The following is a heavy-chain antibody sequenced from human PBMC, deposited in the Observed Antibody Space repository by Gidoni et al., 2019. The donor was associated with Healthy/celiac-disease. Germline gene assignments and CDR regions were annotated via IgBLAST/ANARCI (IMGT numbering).Heavy chain of an antibody. CDR2: IKSKTDGGTT. Sequence: EVQLVESGGGLVKPGGSLRLSCAASGFTFSNAWMNWVRQAPGKGLEWVGRIKSKTDGGTTDYAAPVKGRFTISRDDSKNTLYLQMNSLKTEDTAVYYCTTDRRPAGSSPEGYYYYYYMDVWGKGTTVTVSS. J-gene: IGHJ6*03. CDR1: GFTFSNAW. D-gene: IGHD1-26*01. V-gene: IGHV3-15*07. CDR3: TTDRRPAGSSPEGYYYYYYMDV.